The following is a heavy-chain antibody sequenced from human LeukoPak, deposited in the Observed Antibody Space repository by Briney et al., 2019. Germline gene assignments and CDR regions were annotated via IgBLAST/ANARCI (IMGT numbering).Heavy chain of an antibody. CDR1: GFTFSSYA. J-gene: IGHJ4*02. V-gene: IGHV3-23*01. D-gene: IGHD5-18*01. Sequence: PGGSLRLSCAASGFTFSSYAMSWVRQAPGEGLEWVSAISGSGGSTYYADSVKGRFTISRDNSKSTLYLQMNSLRAEDTAVYYCAKDLSSGYSYGYINYWGQGTLVTVSS. CDR2: ISGSGGST. CDR3: AKDLSSGYSYGYINY.